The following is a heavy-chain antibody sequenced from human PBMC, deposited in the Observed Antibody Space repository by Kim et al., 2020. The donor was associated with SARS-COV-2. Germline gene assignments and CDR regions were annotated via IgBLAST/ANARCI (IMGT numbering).Heavy chain of an antibody. D-gene: IGHD6-19*01. J-gene: IGHJ4*02. CDR3: AMLRSSGWYSIGKQPTEDFDY. CDR2: ISYDGSNK. CDR1: GFTFSSYA. Sequence: GGSLRLSCAASGFTFSSYAMHWVRQAPGKGLEWVAVISYDGSNKYYADSVKGRFTISRDNSKNTLYLQMNSLRAEDTAVYYCAMLRSSGWYSIGKQPTEDFDYWGQGTLVTVSS. V-gene: IGHV3-30*04.